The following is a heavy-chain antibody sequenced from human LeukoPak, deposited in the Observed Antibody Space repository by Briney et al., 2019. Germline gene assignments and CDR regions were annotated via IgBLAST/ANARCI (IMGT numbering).Heavy chain of an antibody. D-gene: IGHD6-19*01. J-gene: IGHJ4*02. CDR1: GFTFSSYG. V-gene: IGHV3-33*01. CDR3: ARDIWYSSGHTGPEGYYFDY. Sequence: PGGSLRLSCAASGFTFSSYGIHWVRQAPGKGLEWVAVIWYDGSNKYYADSVKGRFTISRDNSKNTLYLHMNSLRAEDTAVYYCARDIWYSSGHTGPEGYYFDYWGQGTLVTVSS. CDR2: IWYDGSNK.